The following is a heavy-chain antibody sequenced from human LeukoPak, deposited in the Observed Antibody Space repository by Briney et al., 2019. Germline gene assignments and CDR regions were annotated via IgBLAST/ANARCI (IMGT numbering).Heavy chain of an antibody. CDR3: ARLLYGSGSYYLDY. J-gene: IGHJ4*02. Sequence: ASETLSLTCTVSGGSISSGDYYWSWIRQPPGKGLEWVGYIYYSGSTYYNPSLKSRVTISVDTSKNQFSLKLSSVTAADTAVYYCARLLYGSGSYYLDYWGQGTLVTVSS. V-gene: IGHV4-30-4*02. CDR1: GGSISSGDYY. D-gene: IGHD3-10*01. CDR2: IYYSGST.